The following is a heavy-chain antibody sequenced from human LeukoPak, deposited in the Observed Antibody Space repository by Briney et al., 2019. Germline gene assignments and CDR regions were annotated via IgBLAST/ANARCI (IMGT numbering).Heavy chain of an antibody. J-gene: IGHJ6*02. CDR3: AKDRVLRFLEWLFPGMDV. CDR1: GFTFSSFA. V-gene: IGHV3-23*01. D-gene: IGHD3-3*01. CDR2: ISGSGYTT. Sequence: PGGSLRLSCVASGFTFSSFAINWVRQAPGKGLEWVSGISGSGYTTYYADSVRGRFSISRDNSKNTLYLQMNSLRAEDTAVYYCAKDRVLRFLEWLFPGMDVWGQGTTVTVSS.